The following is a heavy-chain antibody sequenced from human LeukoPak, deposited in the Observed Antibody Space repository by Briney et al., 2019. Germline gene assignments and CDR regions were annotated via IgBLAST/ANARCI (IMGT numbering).Heavy chain of an antibody. CDR1: RVSISRSDYY. Sequence: SETLSLTCSVTRVSISRSDYYWGWVRQTPGKGLEWLGGMSSGGRSFYNPSLKSRATISVDTSKNQFSLRLMSVTAADTAVYYCARHRGSEKSVYYFDYWGQGTLVTVSS. J-gene: IGHJ4*02. CDR2: MSSGGRS. D-gene: IGHD2-21*01. CDR3: ARHRGSEKSVYYFDY. V-gene: IGHV4-39*01.